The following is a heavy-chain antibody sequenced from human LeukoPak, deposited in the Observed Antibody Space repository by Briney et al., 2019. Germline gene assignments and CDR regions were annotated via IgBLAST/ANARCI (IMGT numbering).Heavy chain of an antibody. CDR3: AGVYGDYVRYFQH. Sequence: PSEALSLTCSVAGGSISSNYWSWLRQPPEERLEWRVSFYNRGSRKYNPSLKSRVTISVDTSKNQISLKLSSVTAADTAVYYCAGVYGDYVRYFQHWGQATLVTVCS. CDR2: FYNRGSR. CDR1: GGSISSNY. J-gene: IGHJ1*01. D-gene: IGHD4-17*01. V-gene: IGHV4-59*08.